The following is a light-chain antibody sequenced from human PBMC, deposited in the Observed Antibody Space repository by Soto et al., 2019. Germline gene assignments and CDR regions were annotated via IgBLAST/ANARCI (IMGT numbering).Light chain of an antibody. J-gene: IGKJ1*01. V-gene: IGKV3-20*01. CDR3: QQYGSSGT. CDR2: GAS. Sequence: EIVFSPSPATLSFSPVERATLSCRASPSVTNFLAWYQQKPGQAPRLLIYGASNRATGIPDRFSGSGSGTDFTLTIGRLETEDFAVYYCQQYGSSGTFGQGTKVDIK. CDR1: PSVTNF.